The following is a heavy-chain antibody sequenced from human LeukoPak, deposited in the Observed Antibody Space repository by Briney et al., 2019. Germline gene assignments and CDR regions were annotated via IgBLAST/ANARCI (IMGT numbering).Heavy chain of an antibody. CDR2: IYYSGGT. CDR1: GGSISSYY. CDR3: ARSRGYSPKYYYDSSGYYYWFDP. D-gene: IGHD3-22*01. V-gene: IGHV4-59*01. Sequence: SETLFLTCTVSGGSISSYYWSWIRQPPGKGLEWIGYIYYSGGTNYNPSLKSRVTISVDTSKNQFSLKLSSVTAADTAVYYCARSRGYSPKYYYDSSGYYYWFDPWGQGTLVTVSS. J-gene: IGHJ5*02.